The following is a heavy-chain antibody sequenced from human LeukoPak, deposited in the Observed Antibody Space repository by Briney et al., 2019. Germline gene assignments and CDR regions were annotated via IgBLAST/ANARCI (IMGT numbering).Heavy chain of an antibody. CDR3: AREGGYDPFEY. D-gene: IGHD5-12*01. CDR2: INSDGSSA. J-gene: IGHJ4*02. CDR1: GFTFSGSA. Sequence: AGGSLRLSCAASGFTFSGSAMHWVRQAPGKGLVWVSRINSDGSSASYADSVKGRLTISRDNAKNTLYLQMNSLRVEDTAVYYCAREGGYDPFEYWGQGTLVTVSS. V-gene: IGHV3-74*01.